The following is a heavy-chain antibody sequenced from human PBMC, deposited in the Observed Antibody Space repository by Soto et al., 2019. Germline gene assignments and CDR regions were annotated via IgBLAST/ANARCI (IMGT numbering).Heavy chain of an antibody. CDR3: ARDQWLVGCGAFDI. CDR2: TYYRSKWYN. Sequence: SHTLSLTGAISGYSVSSNSAAWNWIRQSPSRGLEWLGRTYYRSKWYNDYAVSVKSRITINPDTSKNQFSLQLNSVTPEDTAVYYCARDQWLVGCGAFDIWGQGTMVTVS. J-gene: IGHJ3*02. CDR1: GYSVSSNSAA. V-gene: IGHV6-1*01. D-gene: IGHD6-19*01.